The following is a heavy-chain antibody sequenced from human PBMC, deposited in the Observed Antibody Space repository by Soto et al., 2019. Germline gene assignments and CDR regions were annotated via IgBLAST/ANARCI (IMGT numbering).Heavy chain of an antibody. D-gene: IGHD5-12*01. CDR1: GYTFTSYG. Sequence: QVQLVQSGAEVKKPGASVKVSCKASGYTFTSYGISWVRQAPGQELEWMGWISAYNGNTNYAQKLQGRVTMTTDTSTSTAYMELRSLRSDDTAVYYCARDLAADGYNPNWFDPWGQGTLVTVSS. CDR3: ARDLAADGYNPNWFDP. J-gene: IGHJ5*02. CDR2: ISAYNGNT. V-gene: IGHV1-18*01.